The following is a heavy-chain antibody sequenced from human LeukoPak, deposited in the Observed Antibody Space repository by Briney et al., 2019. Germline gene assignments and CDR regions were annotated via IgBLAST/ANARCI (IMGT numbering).Heavy chain of an antibody. CDR3: ARSISYYYDSSGSPGYFDY. V-gene: IGHV5-51*01. J-gene: IGHJ4*02. Sequence: GESLKISCKGSGYRFTSYWIGWVRQMPGKGLELVGIIYPGDSDTRYSPSFQGQVTISAAKSISTAHLQWSSLKASDTAMYYCARSISYYYDSSGSPGYFDYWGQGTLVTVSS. D-gene: IGHD3-22*01. CDR1: GYRFTSYW. CDR2: IYPGDSDT.